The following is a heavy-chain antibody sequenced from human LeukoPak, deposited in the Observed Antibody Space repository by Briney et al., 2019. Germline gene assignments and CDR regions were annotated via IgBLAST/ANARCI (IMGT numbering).Heavy chain of an antibody. D-gene: IGHD4-17*01. CDR3: ARDTGVTVTFYYFDY. CDR1: GGSISSYY. J-gene: IGHJ4*02. Sequence: PSETLSLTCTVSGGSISSYYWSWIRQPAGKGLEWIGRIYTSGSTNYNPSLKSRATMSVDTSKNQFSLKLSSVTAADTAVYYCARDTGVTVTFYYFDYWGQGTLVTVSS. CDR2: IYTSGST. V-gene: IGHV4-4*07.